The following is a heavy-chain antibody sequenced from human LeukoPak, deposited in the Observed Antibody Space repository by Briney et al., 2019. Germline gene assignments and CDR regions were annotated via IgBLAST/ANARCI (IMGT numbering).Heavy chain of an antibody. CDR1: GGSISGSSYY. CDR3: ARVLEGSSGQHWYFDL. CDR2: IYYSGST. J-gene: IGHJ2*01. D-gene: IGHD6-19*01. Sequence: SETLSLTCTVSGGSISGSSYYCGWIRQPPGKGLEWIGSIYYSGSTNYNPSLKSRVTISVDTSKNQFSLRLSSVTAADTAVYYCARVLEGSSGQHWYFDLWGRGTLVTVSS. V-gene: IGHV4-39*07.